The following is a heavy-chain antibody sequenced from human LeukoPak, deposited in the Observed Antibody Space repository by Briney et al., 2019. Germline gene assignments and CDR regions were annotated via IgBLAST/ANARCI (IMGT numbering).Heavy chain of an antibody. CDR2: ISPSGSP. D-gene: IGHD3-9*01. Sequence: PSETLSLTCTVSGGYISSYFWSWIRQPAGRGLEWIGHISPSGSPNYNPSLKSRVTMSVDTSKNQFSLKLTSVTAADTAVYYCAREADFDRPFDYWGQGTLVTVSA. V-gene: IGHV4-4*07. J-gene: IGHJ4*02. CDR3: AREADFDRPFDY. CDR1: GGYISSYF.